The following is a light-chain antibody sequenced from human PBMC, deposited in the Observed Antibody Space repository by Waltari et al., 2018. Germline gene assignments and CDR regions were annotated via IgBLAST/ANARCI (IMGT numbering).Light chain of an antibody. CDR1: VTISRA. V-gene: IGKV1-13*02. Sequence: AIQLTQSPSSLSASVGDRVTISCRASVTISRALAWYQQTAGKPPRLLIYDGFTLQTGVPSRFSGSGSGTDFTLTINSLLPEDFATYYCQQFNSYPLTFGGGTKVEIK. CDR3: QQFNSYPLT. CDR2: DGF. J-gene: IGKJ4*01.